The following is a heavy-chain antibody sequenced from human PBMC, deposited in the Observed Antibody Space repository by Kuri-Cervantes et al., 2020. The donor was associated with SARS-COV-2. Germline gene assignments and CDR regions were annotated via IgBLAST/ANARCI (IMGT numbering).Heavy chain of an antibody. CDR2: TNHSGST. Sequence: ESLKISCAVYGGSFSGYYWSWIRQPPGKGLEWIGETNHSGSTNYNPSLKSRVTISVDTSKNRFSLKLSSVTAADTAVYYCARGRRYSLPGGLDYWGQGTLVTVSS. V-gene: IGHV4-34*01. CDR1: GGSFSGYY. D-gene: IGHD3-9*01. J-gene: IGHJ4*02. CDR3: ARGRRYSLPGGLDY.